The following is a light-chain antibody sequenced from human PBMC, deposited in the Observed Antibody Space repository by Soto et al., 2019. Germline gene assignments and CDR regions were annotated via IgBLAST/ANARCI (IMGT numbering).Light chain of an antibody. CDR1: QSISSW. CDR3: QQSYSTPLFT. J-gene: IGKJ3*01. CDR2: DAS. V-gene: IGKV1-5*01. Sequence: DIQMTQSPSTLSASVGDRVTITCRASQSISSWLAWYQQKPGKAPKLLIYDASSLESGVPSRFSGSGSGTDFTLTISSLQPEDFATYYCQQSYSTPLFTFGPGTKVDI.